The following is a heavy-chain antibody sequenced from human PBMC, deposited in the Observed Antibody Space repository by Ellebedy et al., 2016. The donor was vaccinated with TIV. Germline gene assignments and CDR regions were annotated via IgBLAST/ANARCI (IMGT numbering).Heavy chain of an antibody. Sequence: GESLKISXAASGFIFSRYGMQWVRQAPGKGLEWVAVISHDGSVRLYADSVKGRLTISRDNSRYTLYLQMNNLRAEDSAVYYCAKERDEYRSTSFDYWGQGTLVTVSS. J-gene: IGHJ4*02. D-gene: IGHD6-6*01. V-gene: IGHV3-30*18. CDR1: GFIFSRYG. CDR2: ISHDGSVR. CDR3: AKERDEYRSTSFDY.